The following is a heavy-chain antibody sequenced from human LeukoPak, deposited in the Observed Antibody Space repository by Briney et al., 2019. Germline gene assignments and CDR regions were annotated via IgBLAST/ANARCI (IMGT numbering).Heavy chain of an antibody. CDR1: GFTFRSYA. Sequence: GGSLRLSCAASGFTFRSYALSWVRQAPEKGLEWVSTISGSGSDTYYADSVKGRFTISRDNSMNTLNLQMSSLRVGDTAVYYCAKDDRVYSSSSDPHFDYWGQGTLVTVSS. D-gene: IGHD6-6*01. CDR2: ISGSGSDT. J-gene: IGHJ4*02. V-gene: IGHV3-23*01. CDR3: AKDDRVYSSSSDPHFDY.